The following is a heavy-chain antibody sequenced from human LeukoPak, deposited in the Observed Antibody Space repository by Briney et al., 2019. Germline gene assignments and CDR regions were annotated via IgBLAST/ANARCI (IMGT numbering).Heavy chain of an antibody. CDR2: IYYSGST. Sequence: SQTLSLTCTVSGGSISSGDYYWSWIRQPPGKGLEWIGYIYYSGSTYYNPSLKSRVTISVDTSKNQFSLKLSSVTAADTAVYYCASLDTAIGDFDYWGQGTLVTVSS. V-gene: IGHV4-30-4*01. CDR3: ASLDTAIGDFDY. J-gene: IGHJ4*02. CDR1: GGSISSGDYY. D-gene: IGHD5-18*01.